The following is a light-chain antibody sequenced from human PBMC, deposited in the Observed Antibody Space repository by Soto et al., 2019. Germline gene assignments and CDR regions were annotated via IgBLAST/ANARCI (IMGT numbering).Light chain of an antibody. J-gene: IGLJ3*02. Sequence: QSALTQPVSVSGSPGQSITISCTGTSSDVGAYNYVSWYQQHSGKAPKLIIYEVTNRPSGVSNRFSASKSGNTASLTIFGLQAEDEADYYCSSYTSSSSWVFGGGTKLTVL. V-gene: IGLV2-14*01. CDR3: SSYTSSSSWV. CDR2: EVT. CDR1: SSDVGAYNY.